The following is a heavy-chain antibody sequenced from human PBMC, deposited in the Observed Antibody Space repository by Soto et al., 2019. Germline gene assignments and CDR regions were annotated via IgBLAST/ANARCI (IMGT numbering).Heavy chain of an antibody. Sequence: EVQLVESGGGLVQPGGSLRLSCAASGFTVSSNYMSWVRQAPGKGLEWVSVIYSGGGTYYADSVKGRFTISRHHSKNTLYLQMTTLRPEDTAVYYCAGASYGSGSGVAWGQVTLVTVSS. D-gene: IGHD3-10*01. CDR2: IYSGGGT. CDR3: AGASYGSGSGVA. CDR1: GFTVSSNY. J-gene: IGHJ5*02. V-gene: IGHV3-53*04.